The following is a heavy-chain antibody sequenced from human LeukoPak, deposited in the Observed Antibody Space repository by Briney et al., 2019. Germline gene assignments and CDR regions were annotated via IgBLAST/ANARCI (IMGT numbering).Heavy chain of an antibody. CDR2: IYQSGSGSS. Sequence: PSETLSLTCSVSGGSIISSNYYWGWIRQPPGKGLEWIGSIYQSGSGSSYYNPSLKSRVTIFGDTSKKQFFLRLSSVTAADTAVYYCASTLRFLPYRRFDYWGQGTLVTVPS. CDR3: ASTLRFLPYRRFDY. J-gene: IGHJ4*02. V-gene: IGHV4-39*01. D-gene: IGHD3-3*01. CDR1: GGSIISSNYY.